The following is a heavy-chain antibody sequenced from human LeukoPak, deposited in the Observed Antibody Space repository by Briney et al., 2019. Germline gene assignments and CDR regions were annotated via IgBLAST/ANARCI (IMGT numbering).Heavy chain of an antibody. Sequence: GGSLRLSCAASGFTFSNYGMNWVRQAQGQGLELVSATSVSGSSPNYSDSVKGRFTISRDNSKNTLNLQMNSLRAEDTAVYYCAKTTGGNAYDYIHYWGQGTLVTVSS. CDR1: GFTFSNYG. CDR2: TSVSGSSP. D-gene: IGHD5-12*01. V-gene: IGHV3-23*01. CDR3: AKTTGGNAYDYIHY. J-gene: IGHJ4*02.